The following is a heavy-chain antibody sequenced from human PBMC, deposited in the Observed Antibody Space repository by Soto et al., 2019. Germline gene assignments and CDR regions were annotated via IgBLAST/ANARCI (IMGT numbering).Heavy chain of an antibody. CDR1: GYIFTSYY. CDR2: IIPILGIA. CDR3: ARFPQTSIVGAAYFDY. J-gene: IGHJ4*02. V-gene: IGHV1-69*02. Sequence: ASVKVSCKAVGYIFTSYYIHWVRRAPGQGLEWMGRIIPILGIANYAQKFQGRVTITADKSTGTAYLELSSLRSEDTAVYYCARFPQTSIVGAAYFDYWGQGTLVTVSS. D-gene: IGHD1-26*01.